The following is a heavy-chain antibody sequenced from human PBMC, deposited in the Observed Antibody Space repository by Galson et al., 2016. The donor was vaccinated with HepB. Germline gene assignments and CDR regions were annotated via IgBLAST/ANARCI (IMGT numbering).Heavy chain of an antibody. CDR2: ISWNSGSI. J-gene: IGHJ6*02. D-gene: IGHD3-10*01. CDR1: GFSFDDYA. CDR3: AKDKKRISCRGWRSNSGMDV. V-gene: IGHV3-9*01. Sequence: SLRLSCAGSGFSFDDYAMHWVRQAPGKGLEWVSGISWNSGSIGYADSVKGRFTISRDSAKNSLYLQMNSLRGEDTGLYYCAKDKKRISCRGWRSNSGMDVWGQGTTVTVSS.